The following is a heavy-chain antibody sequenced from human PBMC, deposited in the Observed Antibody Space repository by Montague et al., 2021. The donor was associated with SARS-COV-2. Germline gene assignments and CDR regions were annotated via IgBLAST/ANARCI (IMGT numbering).Heavy chain of an antibody. D-gene: IGHD1-1*01. CDR2: VSFNGAKQ. CDR3: ARVKTGPYVPIDF. V-gene: IGHV3-30*04. CDR1: GFTFTSYS. Sequence: SLRLSCAASGFTFTSYSMHWVRQAPGKGLEWLAIVSFNGAKQYYADSANGRFTISRDNSKNTLFLQMNSLRAEDTAVYFCARVKTGPYVPIDFWGQRTLVTVSS. J-gene: IGHJ4*02.